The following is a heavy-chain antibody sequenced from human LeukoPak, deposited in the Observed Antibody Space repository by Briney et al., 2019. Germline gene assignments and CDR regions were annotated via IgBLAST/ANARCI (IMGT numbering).Heavy chain of an antibody. CDR1: GFTFSSSG. CDR2: ISSTGNYV. D-gene: IGHD4-23*01. J-gene: IGHJ4*02. Sequence: GGSLRLSCAASGFTFSSSGMNWVRQAPGKGLEWVSSISSTGNYVYYTESMKGRFTISRDNAKNSLFLQMNSLRAEDTAVYYCARDRGGRGLDYWGQGTLVTVSS. CDR3: ARDRGGRGLDY. V-gene: IGHV3-21*06.